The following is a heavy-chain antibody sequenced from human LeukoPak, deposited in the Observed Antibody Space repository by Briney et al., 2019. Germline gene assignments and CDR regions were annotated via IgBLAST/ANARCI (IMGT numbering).Heavy chain of an antibody. CDR3: ARDANTDLVHYFDT. CDR1: GFPFTTYA. D-gene: IGHD5-18*01. J-gene: IGHJ4*02. CDR2: LPHDGNTK. V-gene: IGHV3-30-3*01. Sequence: GGPLRLSCAPSGFPFTTYAMHWVRQAPGKGLAWVAFLPHDGNTKYAADSAKGRSTISRDISQYTLYLQMNSLGAEDTAAYSCARDANTDLVHYFDTSGPGDLGTASP.